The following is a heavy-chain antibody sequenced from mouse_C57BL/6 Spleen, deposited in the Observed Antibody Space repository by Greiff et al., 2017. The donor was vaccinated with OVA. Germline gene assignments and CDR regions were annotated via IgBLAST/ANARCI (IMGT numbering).Heavy chain of an antibody. CDR2: IYPGDGDT. J-gene: IGHJ4*01. D-gene: IGHD2-13*01. V-gene: IGHV1-80*01. CDR1: GYAFSSYW. CDR3: ERGGVYGDFDYYAMDY. Sequence: QVHVKQSGAELVKPGASVKISCKASGYAFSSYWMNWVKQRPGKGLEWIGQIYPGDGDTNYNGKFKGKATLTADKSSSTPYMQLSSLTSEDSAVYFCERGGVYGDFDYYAMDYWGQGTSVTVSS.